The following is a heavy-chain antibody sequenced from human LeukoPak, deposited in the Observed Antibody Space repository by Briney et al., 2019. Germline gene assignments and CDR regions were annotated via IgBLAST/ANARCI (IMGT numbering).Heavy chain of an antibody. CDR1: GGSISSYY. D-gene: IGHD2-2*02. CDR3: ARDRMSSCSSTSCYIGFDP. CDR2: IYTSGST. J-gene: IGHJ5*02. V-gene: IGHV4-4*07. Sequence: SETLSLICTVSGGSISSYYWSWIRQPAGKGLEWIGRIYTSGSTNYDPSLKSRVTMSVDTSKNQFSLKLSSVTAADTAVYYCARDRMSSCSSTSCYIGFDPWGQGTLVTVSS.